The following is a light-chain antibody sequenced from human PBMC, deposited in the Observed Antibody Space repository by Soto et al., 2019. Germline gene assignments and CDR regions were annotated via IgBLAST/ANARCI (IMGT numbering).Light chain of an antibody. CDR3: SSYAASNYYV. CDR1: SNDVGRYNY. J-gene: IGLJ1*01. V-gene: IGLV2-8*01. CDR2: EVT. Sequence: ALTQPPSASGSPGQSVSVSCTGSSNDVGRYNYVSWYQQHPGKAPKLIIYEVTKRPSGVPDRFSGSKSGNTASLTVSGLRAEDEADYYCSSYAASNYYVFGTGTKVTVL.